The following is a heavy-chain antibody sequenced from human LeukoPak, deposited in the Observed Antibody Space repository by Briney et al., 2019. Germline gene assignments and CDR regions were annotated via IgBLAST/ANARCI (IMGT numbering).Heavy chain of an antibody. J-gene: IGHJ4*02. CDR3: AKAYPRGITMVRGPRLYFDY. CDR1: GFTFSSYW. D-gene: IGHD3-10*01. V-gene: IGHV3-23*01. CDR2: ISGSGGST. Sequence: SGGSLRLSCAASGFTFSSYWMHWVRQAPGKGLEWVSAISGSGGSTYYADSVKGRFTISRDNSKNTLYLQMNSLRAEDTAVYYCAKAYPRGITMVRGPRLYFDYWGQGTLVTVSS.